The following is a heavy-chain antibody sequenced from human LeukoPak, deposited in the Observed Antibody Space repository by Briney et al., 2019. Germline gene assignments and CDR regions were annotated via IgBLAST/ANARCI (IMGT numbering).Heavy chain of an antibody. V-gene: IGHV4-61*02. CDR1: NVSISSGSHY. D-gene: IGHD6-19*01. Sequence: SGTLSLTCTVSNVSISSGSHYGNWIRQPAGKGLEWIGRIYDGGRSNYDPSLRSRVTLSVDTSKNQFSLRLSSVTATDTGVYYCASDHSGWLGLGYWGQGTLVTVSA. J-gene: IGHJ4*02. CDR2: IYDGGRS. CDR3: ASDHSGWLGLGY.